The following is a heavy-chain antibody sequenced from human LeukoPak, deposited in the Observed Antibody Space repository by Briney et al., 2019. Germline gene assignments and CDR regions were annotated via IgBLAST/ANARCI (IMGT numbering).Heavy chain of an antibody. CDR3: ARAPHYYDSSGYYYVDY. CDR2: IIPIFGTA. Sequence: SVKVSCKASGGTFSSYAISWVRQAPGQGLEWMGGIIPIFGTANYAQKFQGRVTITADESTSTAYMELSSLRSEDTAVYYCARAPHYYDSSGYYYVDYWGQGTLVTVSS. J-gene: IGHJ4*02. CDR1: GGTFSSYA. V-gene: IGHV1-69*01. D-gene: IGHD3-22*01.